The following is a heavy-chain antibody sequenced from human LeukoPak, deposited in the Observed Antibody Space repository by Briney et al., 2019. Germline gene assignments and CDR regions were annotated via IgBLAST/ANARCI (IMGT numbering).Heavy chain of an antibody. J-gene: IGHJ4*02. V-gene: IGHV3-30*18. Sequence: GGSLRLSCAASGFTFSSYGMHWVRQAPGKGLVWVAVISYDGSNKYYADSVKGRFTISRDNSKNTLYLQMNSLRAEDTAVYYCAKDGGVEMAPDYWGQGTLVTVSS. CDR2: ISYDGSNK. CDR3: AKDGGVEMAPDY. CDR1: GFTFSSYG. D-gene: IGHD5-24*01.